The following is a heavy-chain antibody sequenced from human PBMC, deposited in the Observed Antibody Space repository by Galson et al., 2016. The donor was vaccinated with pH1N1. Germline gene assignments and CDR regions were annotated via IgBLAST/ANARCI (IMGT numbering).Heavy chain of an antibody. CDR3: ARHYGILEWLEFHWSDP. CDR1: GGSISSRSYY. J-gene: IGHJ5*02. D-gene: IGHD3-3*01. CDR2: IYYSGST. Sequence: LSLTCTVSGGSISSRSYYWGWIRQPPGKGLEWIGSIYYSGSTYYNPSLKSRVTISEDTSKNQFSLKMGSVTAADTAMYYCARHYGILEWLEFHWSDPWGQGTLVTVSS. V-gene: IGHV4-39*01.